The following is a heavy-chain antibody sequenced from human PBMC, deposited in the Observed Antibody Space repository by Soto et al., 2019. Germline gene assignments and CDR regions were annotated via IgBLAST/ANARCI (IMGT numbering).Heavy chain of an antibody. CDR1: SVSISNSSYY. Sequence: PSETLSLTCTVSSVSISNSSYYGGWIRRPPGKGLEWIGTIYYSGITYYNPSLKSRVTISVDTSKNQFSLKLTSVTAADTAVYYCARHGSNWGQGTLVTVSS. CDR2: IYYSGIT. CDR3: ARHGSN. V-gene: IGHV4-39*01. J-gene: IGHJ4*02.